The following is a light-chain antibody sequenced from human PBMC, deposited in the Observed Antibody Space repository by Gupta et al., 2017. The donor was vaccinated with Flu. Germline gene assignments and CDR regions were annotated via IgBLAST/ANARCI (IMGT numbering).Light chain of an antibody. CDR2: SAS. V-gene: IGKV1-27*01. J-gene: IGKJ4*01. CDR1: QDIGDY. CDR3: QKEHSDPPGLT. Sequence: DIQMTQSPASLSASVGDRVTITCRASQDIGDYLAWYQQKPDKAPKLLIYSASTLQSGVPSRFRGSGDGTDFSLTISSRQAEDVASYYCQKEHSDPPGLTFGGGTKVEIK.